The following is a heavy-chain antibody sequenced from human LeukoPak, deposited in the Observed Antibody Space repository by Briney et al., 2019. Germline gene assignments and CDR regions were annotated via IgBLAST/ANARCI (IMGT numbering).Heavy chain of an antibody. Sequence: PSETLSCNCAVYGGSFSGYYWSWIRQPPGKGLEWFGEINHSGSTNDHPSLKSRVTISVDTSKNQFSLKLSSVTAADTAIYYCARGLRTLIAARPSAFDIWGQGTMVTVSS. CDR3: ARGLRTLIAARPSAFDI. CDR1: GGSFSGYY. J-gene: IGHJ3*02. CDR2: INHSGST. V-gene: IGHV4-34*01. D-gene: IGHD6-6*01.